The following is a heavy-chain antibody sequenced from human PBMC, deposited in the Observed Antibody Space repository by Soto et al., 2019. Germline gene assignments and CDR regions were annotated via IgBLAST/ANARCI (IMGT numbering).Heavy chain of an antibody. V-gene: IGHV4-31*02. Sequence: QVRLQEWGPGLVKPSQTLSLKCSVSGGSITTGGRYWSWLRQLPGKGLEWIGDIYYSGNTYYNASLKSRVTISVEAAKNQFSLKRSSVTAAETAVYYCAQALVFTGGDGFDIWGQGRLVTVSS. CDR3: AQALVFTGGDGFDI. J-gene: IGHJ3*02. CDR2: IYYSGNT. D-gene: IGHD1-1*01. CDR1: GGSITTGGRY.